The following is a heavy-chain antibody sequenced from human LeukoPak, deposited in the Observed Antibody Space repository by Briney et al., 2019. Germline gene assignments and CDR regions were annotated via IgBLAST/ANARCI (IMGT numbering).Heavy chain of an antibody. J-gene: IGHJ4*02. Sequence: SETLSLTCTASGGTIGTDYWSWIRQPAGKGLEWIGRIYTTGSTDYNPSLMSRITMSVDTSKNQFSLRLSSVTAADTDVYYCARHCRYGGLDYWGQGALVTVSS. V-gene: IGHV4-4*07. D-gene: IGHD2-15*01. CDR1: GGTIGTDY. CDR2: IYTTGST. CDR3: ARHCRYGGLDY.